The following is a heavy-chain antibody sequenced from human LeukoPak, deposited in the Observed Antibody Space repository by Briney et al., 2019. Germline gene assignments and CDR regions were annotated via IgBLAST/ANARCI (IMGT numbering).Heavy chain of an antibody. Sequence: GGSLRLSCAASGFTFSSYWMSWVRQAPGKGLEWVANINQDGSEKYYVDSVKGRFTISRDNAKNSLYLQMNSLRAEDTAVYYCARGSVAAAGTGVDYWGQGTLVTVSS. D-gene: IGHD6-13*01. CDR2: INQDGSEK. J-gene: IGHJ4*02. CDR1: GFTFSSYW. V-gene: IGHV3-7*01. CDR3: ARGSVAAAGTGVDY.